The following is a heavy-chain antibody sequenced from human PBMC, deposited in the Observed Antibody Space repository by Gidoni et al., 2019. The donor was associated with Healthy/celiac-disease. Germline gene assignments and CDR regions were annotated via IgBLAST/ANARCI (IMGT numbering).Heavy chain of an antibody. Sequence: QLQLQESGPGLVKPSETLSLTCTVSGGSISSSSYYWGWIRQPPGKGLEWIGSIYYSGSTYYNPSLKSRVTISVDTSKNQFSLKLSSVTAADTAVYYCGGRGGGSKTGDGDAFDIWGQGTMVTVSS. CDR2: IYYSGST. D-gene: IGHD3-10*01. J-gene: IGHJ3*02. CDR3: GGRGGGSKTGDGDAFDI. V-gene: IGHV4-39*01. CDR1: GGSISSSSYY.